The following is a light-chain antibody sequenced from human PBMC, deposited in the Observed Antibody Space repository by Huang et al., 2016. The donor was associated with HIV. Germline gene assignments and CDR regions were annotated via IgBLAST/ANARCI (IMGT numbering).Light chain of an antibody. J-gene: IGKJ1*01. CDR2: LGS. Sequence: DIVMTQSPLSLPVTPGEPASISCRSSQSLLHSNGYNYLDWYLQKPGQSPQLLIYLGSNRASGVPDRFSGSGSGADFTLKISRVEAEDVGSYYCMQTLQTPRTFGQGTKVEIK. CDR3: MQTLQTPRT. V-gene: IGKV2-28*01. CDR1: QSLLHSNGYNY.